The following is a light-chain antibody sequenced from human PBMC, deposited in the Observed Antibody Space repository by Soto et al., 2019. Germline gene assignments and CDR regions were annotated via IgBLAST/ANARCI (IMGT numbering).Light chain of an antibody. CDR3: SSYISSSTYV. CDR1: SSDIGRYNY. Sequence: QSALTQPASVSGSPGQSITISCTGISSDIGRYNYVSWYQQYPGKAPKFMIYGVSNRPSGVSNRSSGSKSGNTASLTISGLQAEDEADYYCSSYISSSTYVFGTGTKVTVL. CDR2: GVS. V-gene: IGLV2-14*01. J-gene: IGLJ1*01.